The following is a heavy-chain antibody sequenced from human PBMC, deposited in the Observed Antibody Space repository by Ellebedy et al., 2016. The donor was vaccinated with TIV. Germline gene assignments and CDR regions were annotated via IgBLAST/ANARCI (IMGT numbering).Heavy chain of an antibody. Sequence: AASVKVSCKASGYTFATYAMHWVRQAPGQRLEWMGWINAGNGNTKYSQKFQGRVTITRDTSASTAYMELSSLRSEDTAFYYCATGGRGDPGVRGVTTLDYWGQGTLVTVSS. D-gene: IGHD3-10*01. CDR2: INAGNGNT. CDR1: GYTFATYA. CDR3: ATGGRGDPGVRGVTTLDY. V-gene: IGHV1-3*01. J-gene: IGHJ4*02.